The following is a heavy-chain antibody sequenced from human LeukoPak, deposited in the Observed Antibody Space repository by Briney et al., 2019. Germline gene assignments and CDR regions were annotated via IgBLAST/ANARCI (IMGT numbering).Heavy chain of an antibody. CDR1: GGSITSGLYY. V-gene: IGHV4-61*02. Sequence: PSETLSLTCTVSGGSITSGLYYWVWIRQPAGKGLEWIGRIYTSGSTNYNPSLKSRVTISFDSSTNHFSLKLSSVTAADTSVYACARVTSRLGWFDPCGQGTLVTVSS. J-gene: IGHJ5*02. CDR3: ARVTSRLGWFDP. CDR2: IYTSGST. D-gene: IGHD1-14*01.